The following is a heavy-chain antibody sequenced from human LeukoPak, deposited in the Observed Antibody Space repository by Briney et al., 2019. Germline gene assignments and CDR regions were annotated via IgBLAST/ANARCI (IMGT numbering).Heavy chain of an antibody. J-gene: IGHJ6*02. Sequence: GGSLRLSCAASGFTFSSYAMRWVRQAPGKGLEWVSAFGAGTGANTIYADSVKGRFTISRDDSKSTLYLQMNSLRAEDTAIYYCAKNYEPGRGVPYGMDVWGQGTTVTVSS. CDR2: FGAGTGANT. D-gene: IGHD3-10*01. CDR1: GFTFSSYA. CDR3: AKNYEPGRGVPYGMDV. V-gene: IGHV3-23*01.